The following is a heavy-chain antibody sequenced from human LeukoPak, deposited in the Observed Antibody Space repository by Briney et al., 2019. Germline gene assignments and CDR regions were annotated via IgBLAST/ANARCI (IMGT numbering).Heavy chain of an antibody. J-gene: IGHJ4*02. Sequence: PGGSLRLSCAASGFTFSSYWMSWVRQAPGKGLEWVANINQDGSEKYYVDSVKGRFTISRDNAKNSLYLQMNSLRAEDTAVYYCARGSDVIVVVPAVYFDYWGQGTLVTVSS. CDR3: ARGSDVIVVVPAVYFDY. D-gene: IGHD2-2*01. CDR2: INQDGSEK. CDR1: GFTFSSYW. V-gene: IGHV3-7*04.